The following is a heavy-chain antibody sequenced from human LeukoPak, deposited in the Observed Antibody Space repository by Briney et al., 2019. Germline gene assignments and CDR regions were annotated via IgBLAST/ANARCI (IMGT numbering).Heavy chain of an antibody. V-gene: IGHV3-11*01. D-gene: IGHD5-18*01. CDR1: GFTFSDYY. J-gene: IGHJ4*02. CDR2: ISSSGSTI. CDR3: AKGDRYSYGQTFDY. Sequence: PGGSLRLSCAASGFTFSDYYMSWIRQAPGKGLEWVSYISSSGSTIYYADSMKGRFTISRDNAKNTLYLQMNSLRAEDTAVYYCAKGDRYSYGQTFDYWGQGTLVTVSS.